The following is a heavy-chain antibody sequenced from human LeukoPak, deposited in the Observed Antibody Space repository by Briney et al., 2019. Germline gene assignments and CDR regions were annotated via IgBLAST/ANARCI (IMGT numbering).Heavy chain of an antibody. V-gene: IGHV3-30*03. D-gene: IGHD3-16*02. J-gene: IGHJ4*02. CDR1: GFTFSSYG. Sequence: GRSLRLSCAASGFTFSSYGMHWVRQAPGKGLEWVAVISYDGSNKYYADSVKGRFTISRDNSKNTLYLQMNSLRAEDTAVYYCARGGEVIVDYWGQGTLVTVSS. CDR3: ARGGEVIVDY. CDR2: ISYDGSNK.